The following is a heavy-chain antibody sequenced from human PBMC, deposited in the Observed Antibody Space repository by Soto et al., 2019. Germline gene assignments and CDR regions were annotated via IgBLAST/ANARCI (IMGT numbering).Heavy chain of an antibody. CDR2: ISGSGGST. CDR3: AKAEVGAISYYYYGMDV. J-gene: IGHJ6*02. V-gene: IGHV3-23*01. D-gene: IGHD1-26*01. CDR1: GFTFSSYA. Sequence: EVQLLESGGGLVQPGGSLRLSCAASGFTFSSYAMSWVRQAPGKGLEWVSAISGSGGSTYYADSVKGRFTISRDNSKNTLYLQMNSLRAEDTAVYYCAKAEVGAISYYYYGMDVWGQGTTVTVSS.